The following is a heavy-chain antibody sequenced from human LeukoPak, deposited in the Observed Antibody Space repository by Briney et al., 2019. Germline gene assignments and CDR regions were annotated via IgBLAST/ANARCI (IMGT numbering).Heavy chain of an antibody. Sequence: SETLSLTCAVYGGSFSGYYWSWIRQPPGKGLEWIGEINRSGSTNYNPSLKSRVTISVDTSKNQFSLKLSSVTAADTAVYYCARGTMTTVTYYFDYWGQGTLVTVSS. D-gene: IGHD4-17*01. CDR3: ARGTMTTVTYYFDY. CDR1: GGSFSGYY. J-gene: IGHJ4*02. V-gene: IGHV4-34*01. CDR2: INRSGST.